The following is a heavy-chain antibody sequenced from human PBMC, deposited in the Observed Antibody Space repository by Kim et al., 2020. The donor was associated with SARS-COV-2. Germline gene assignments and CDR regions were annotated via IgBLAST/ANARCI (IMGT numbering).Heavy chain of an antibody. J-gene: IGHJ6*02. Sequence: GGSLRLSCAASGFTFSNAWMSWVRQAPGKGLEWVGRIKSKTDGGTTDYAAPVKGRFTISRDDSKNTLYLQMNSLKTEDTAVYYCTTAPYYYDRNYYYYGMDVWGQGTTVTVSS. D-gene: IGHD3-22*01. CDR1: GFTFSNAW. CDR2: IKSKTDGGTT. V-gene: IGHV3-15*01. CDR3: TTAPYYYDRNYYYYGMDV.